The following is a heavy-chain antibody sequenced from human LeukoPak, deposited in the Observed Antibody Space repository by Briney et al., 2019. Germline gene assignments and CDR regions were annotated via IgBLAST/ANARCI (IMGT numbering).Heavy chain of an antibody. CDR3: ARDYCSSTSCYFDY. V-gene: IGHV4-31*03. J-gene: IGHJ4*02. CDR2: IYHSGST. CDR1: GGSISSGGYY. D-gene: IGHD2-2*01. Sequence: SETLSLTCTVSGGSISSGGYYWSWIRQHPGKGLEWIGYIYHSGSTYYNPSLKSRVTISVDTSKNQFSLKLSSVTAADTAVYYCARDYCSSTSCYFDYWGQGTLVTVSS.